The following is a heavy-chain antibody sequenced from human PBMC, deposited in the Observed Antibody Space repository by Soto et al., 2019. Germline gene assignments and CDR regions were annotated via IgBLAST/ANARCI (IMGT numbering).Heavy chain of an antibody. Sequence: PGGSLRLSXAVSGFSFSNYEMNWVRQAPGRGLEWVSYISGSSSMIYYTDSVKGRFIISRDNAKNSLFLQMNSLRAEDTAVYYCANDFWSEFSWGQGILVTVSS. J-gene: IGHJ5*02. CDR2: ISGSSSMI. D-gene: IGHD3-3*01. V-gene: IGHV3-48*03. CDR1: GFSFSNYE. CDR3: ANDFWSEFS.